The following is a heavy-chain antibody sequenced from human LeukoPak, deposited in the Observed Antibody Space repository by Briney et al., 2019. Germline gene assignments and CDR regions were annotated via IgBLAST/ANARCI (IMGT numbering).Heavy chain of an antibody. V-gene: IGHV1-46*01. Sequence: ASVKLSCKASGYSFTSYYMHWVRQAPGQGLEWMGIINPSGGSTSYAQRFQGRVTMTWDTSTSTVYIELSSLTSEDTAVYYCARLYGAYDFHYLDYWGQGTLVTVSS. D-gene: IGHD5-12*01. CDR3: ARLYGAYDFHYLDY. CDR1: GYSFTSYY. CDR2: INPSGGST. J-gene: IGHJ4*02.